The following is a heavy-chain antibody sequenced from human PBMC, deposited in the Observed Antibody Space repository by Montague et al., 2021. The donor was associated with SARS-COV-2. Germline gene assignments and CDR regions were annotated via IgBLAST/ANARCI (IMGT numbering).Heavy chain of an antibody. D-gene: IGHD3-9*01. CDR1: GGSISSGNYY. V-gene: IGHV4-61*02. CDR2: IYTSGSN. CDR3: ARESLHLTGYYNAYFDY. Sequence: TLSLTCTVSGGSISSGNYYWNWLPHPAGKGLVWIGCIYTSGSNNYNPTLKSRVTIVVDTSKNQFTLKLSSVTAADTAVYYCARESLHLTGYYNAYFDYWGRGTLVTVSS. J-gene: IGHJ4*02.